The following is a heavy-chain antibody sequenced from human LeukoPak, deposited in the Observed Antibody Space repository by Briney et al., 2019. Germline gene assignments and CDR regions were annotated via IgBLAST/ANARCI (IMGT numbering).Heavy chain of an antibody. CDR2: ISKNGKTI. J-gene: IGHJ5*02. D-gene: IGHD2-21*01. CDR1: GFTFSDYY. Sequence: GGSLRLSCAASGFTFSDYYMSWIRQAPGKGLEWLSYISKNGKTIYYADSVKGRFTISRYNARKSVYLQMNSLRAEDTAVYYCATTGLLGDIPWGQGTLVTVSS. CDR3: ATTGLLGDIP. V-gene: IGHV3-11*01.